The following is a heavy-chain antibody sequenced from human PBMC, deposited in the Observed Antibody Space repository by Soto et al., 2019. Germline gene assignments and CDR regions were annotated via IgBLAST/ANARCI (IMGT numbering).Heavy chain of an antibody. J-gene: IGHJ5*02. CDR1: GCSISSYY. D-gene: IGHD6-19*01. CDR3: ARHRKNSSGWHPNWFDP. Sequence: SETLSLTCTVSGCSISSYYWSWIRQPPGKGLEWIGYIYYSGSTNYNPSLKSRVTISVDTSKNQFSLKLSSVTAADTAVYYCARHRKNSSGWHPNWFDPWGQGTLVTVSS. V-gene: IGHV4-59*08. CDR2: IYYSGST.